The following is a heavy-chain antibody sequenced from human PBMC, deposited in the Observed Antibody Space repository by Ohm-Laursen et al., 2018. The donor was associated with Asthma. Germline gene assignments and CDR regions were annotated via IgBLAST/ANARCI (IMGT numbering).Heavy chain of an antibody. CDR2: GGSYYDGGLK. V-gene: IGHV3-30-3*01. J-gene: IGHJ4*02. CDR1: GFTFRSYA. CDR3: ARDVMEWYLPAFDF. D-gene: IGHD3-3*01. Sequence: SSLRLSCAASGFTFRSYAMHWVRQAPGKGLEWVAVGGSYYDGGLKYYADSVNGRFTVSRDDSKNTLYLQMNGLRPDDTAVYYCARDVMEWYLPAFDFWGQGTLVTVSS.